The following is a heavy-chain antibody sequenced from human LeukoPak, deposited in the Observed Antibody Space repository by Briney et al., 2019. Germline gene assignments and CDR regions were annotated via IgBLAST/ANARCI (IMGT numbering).Heavy chain of an antibody. CDR2: IYYSGST. CDR3: ARANSGSYYLPIDY. J-gene: IGHJ4*02. V-gene: IGHV4-59*01. Sequence: PSETLSLTCTVSGGSISSYYWSWIRQPPGKGLEWIGYIYYSGSTSYNPSLKSRVTISVDTSKNQFSLKLSSVTAADTAVYYCARANSGSYYLPIDYWGQGTLVTVSS. D-gene: IGHD1-26*01. CDR1: GGSISSYY.